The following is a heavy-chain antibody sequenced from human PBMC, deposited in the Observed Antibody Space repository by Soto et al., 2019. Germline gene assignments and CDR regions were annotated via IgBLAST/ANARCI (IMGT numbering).Heavy chain of an antibody. CDR1: GFTFTSYA. J-gene: IGHJ4*02. V-gene: IGHV3-23*01. Sequence: PGGSLRLSCAASGFTFTSYAMAWVRQVPGKGLEWVSTISGGGRFTYYADSVKGRFSISRDSSKNTLDLQMSSLRAEDTAVYYCAKLGYCSSISCPTFDYWGQGTLVTGSS. CDR2: ISGGGRFT. CDR3: AKLGYCSSISCPTFDY. D-gene: IGHD2-2*01.